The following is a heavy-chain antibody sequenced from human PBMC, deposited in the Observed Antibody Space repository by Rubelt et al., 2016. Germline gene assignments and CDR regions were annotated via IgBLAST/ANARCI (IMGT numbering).Heavy chain of an antibody. CDR2: IYHSGST. V-gene: IGHV4-38-2*02. CDR3: ARRPYSNYGMNWFDP. Sequence: GLVKPSETLSLTCTVSGYSISSGYYWGWIRQPPGKGLEWIGSIYHSGSTYYNPSLKSRVTISVDTSKNQFSLKLSSVTAADTAVYYCARRPYSNYGMNWFDPWGQGTLVTVSS. CDR1: GYSISSGYY. J-gene: IGHJ5*02. D-gene: IGHD4-11*01.